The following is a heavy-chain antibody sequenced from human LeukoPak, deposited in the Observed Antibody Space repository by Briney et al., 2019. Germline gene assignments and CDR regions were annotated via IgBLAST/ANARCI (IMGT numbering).Heavy chain of an antibody. V-gene: IGHV3-23*01. CDR1: GFTFSSYA. Sequence: GGSLRLSCAASGFTFSSYAMSWVRQAPGKGPEWVSTFSRGGGSPYYADSVKGRFTISRDISKNTLYLQLNSLRAEDTAVYYCTKGGRYGYVGYWGQGTLVTVSS. CDR3: TKGGRYGYVGY. J-gene: IGHJ4*02. CDR2: FSRGGGSP. D-gene: IGHD5-18*01.